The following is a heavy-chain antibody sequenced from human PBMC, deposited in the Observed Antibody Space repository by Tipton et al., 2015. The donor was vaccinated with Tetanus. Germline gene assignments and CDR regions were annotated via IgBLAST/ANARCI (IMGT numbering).Heavy chain of an antibody. Sequence: GSLRLSCAASGFAFSSYTLNWVRQAPGKGLEWVSSISSTSRNIFYSDSMKGRITVSRDNANNLLFLEMKSLRADDTAIYYCARDCATCLGRALDIWGQGTMVTVSS. CDR3: ARDCATCLGRALDI. CDR2: ISSTSRNI. J-gene: IGHJ3*02. V-gene: IGHV3-21*01. CDR1: GFAFSSYT. D-gene: IGHD1-26*01.